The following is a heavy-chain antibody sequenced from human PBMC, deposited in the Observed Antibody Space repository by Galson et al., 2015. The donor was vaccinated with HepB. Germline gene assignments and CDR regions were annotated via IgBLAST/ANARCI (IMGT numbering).Heavy chain of an antibody. CDR3: ARGGYCSGGSCSPLDY. CDR2: TYYRSKWYN. CDR1: GDSVSSNSAA. J-gene: IGHJ4*02. D-gene: IGHD2-15*01. Sequence: CAISGDSVSSNSAARNWIRQSPSRGLEWLGRTYYRSKWYNDYAVSVKSRITINPDTSKNRFSLQLNSVTPEDTAVYYCARGGYCSGGSCSPLDYWGQGTLVTVSS. V-gene: IGHV6-1*01.